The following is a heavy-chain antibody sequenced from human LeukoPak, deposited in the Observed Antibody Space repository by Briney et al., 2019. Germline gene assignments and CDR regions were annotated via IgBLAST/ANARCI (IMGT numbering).Heavy chain of an antibody. J-gene: IGHJ4*02. CDR3: ARDLPYCSSTSCYTLFDC. D-gene: IGHD2-2*02. Sequence: GASVKVSCKASGYTFTSYDINWVRQATGQGLEWMGWMNPNSGNTGYAQKFQGRVTITRNTSISTAYMELSSLRSEDTAVYYCARDLPYCSSTSCYTLFDCWGQGTLVTVSS. V-gene: IGHV1-8*03. CDR1: GYTFTSYD. CDR2: MNPNSGNT.